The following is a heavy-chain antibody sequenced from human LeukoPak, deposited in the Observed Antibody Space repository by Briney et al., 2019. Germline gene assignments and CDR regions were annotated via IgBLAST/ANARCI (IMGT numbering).Heavy chain of an antibody. D-gene: IGHD3-16*02. CDR3: ASLNGGYPKPDY. V-gene: IGHV3-74*01. J-gene: IGHJ4*02. CDR2: INSDGSST. Sequence: PGGSLRLSCAASGFTFSSYSMNWVRQAPGKGLVWVSRINSDGSSTSYADSVKGRFTISRDNAKNTLYLQMNSLRAEDTAVYYCASLNGGYPKPDYWGQGTLVTVSS. CDR1: GFTFSSYS.